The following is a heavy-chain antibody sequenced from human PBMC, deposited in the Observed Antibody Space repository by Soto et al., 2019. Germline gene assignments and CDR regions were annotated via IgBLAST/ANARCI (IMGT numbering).Heavy chain of an antibody. Sequence: GGSLRLSCAASGFTFSSYGMHWVRQAPGKGLEWVAVIWYDGSNKYYADSVKGRFTISRDNSKNTLYLQMNSLRAEDTAVYYCARDITSRYYYYGMDVWGQGTTVTVSS. CDR3: ARDITSRYYYYGMDV. D-gene: IGHD3-10*01. CDR1: GFTFSSYG. V-gene: IGHV3-33*01. CDR2: IWYDGSNK. J-gene: IGHJ6*02.